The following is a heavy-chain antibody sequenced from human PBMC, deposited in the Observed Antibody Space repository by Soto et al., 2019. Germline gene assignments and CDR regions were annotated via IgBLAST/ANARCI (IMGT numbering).Heavy chain of an antibody. CDR2: ISYDGSNK. CDR1: GFTFSSYG. V-gene: IGHV3-30*18. CDR3: AKALRTYCSSTSCYAVAAAGPADY. Sequence: GGSLRLSCAASGFTFSSYGMHWVRQAPGKGLEWVAVISYDGSNKYYADSVKGRFTISRDNSKNTLYLQMNSLRAEDTAVYYCAKALRTYCSSTSCYAVAAAGPADYWGQGTLVTVSS. D-gene: IGHD2-2*01. J-gene: IGHJ4*02.